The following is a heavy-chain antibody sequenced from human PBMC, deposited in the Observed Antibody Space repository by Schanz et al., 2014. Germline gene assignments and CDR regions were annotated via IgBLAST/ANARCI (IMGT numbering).Heavy chain of an antibody. CDR1: GFTFSSYG. D-gene: IGHD4-17*01. Sequence: QVQLVESGGGVVQPGRSLRLSCAASGFTFSSYGMHWVRQAPGKGLEWVAVISYDGCNKYYADSVKGRFTISRDNAKNSLYLQMNSLRAEDTAVYYCARDRGHGDLPGDIWGQGTMVTVSS. CDR3: ARDRGHGDLPGDI. CDR2: ISYDGCNK. J-gene: IGHJ3*02. V-gene: IGHV3-30*19.